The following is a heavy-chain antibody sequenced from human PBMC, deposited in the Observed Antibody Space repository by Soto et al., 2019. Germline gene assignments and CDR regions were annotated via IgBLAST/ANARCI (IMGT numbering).Heavy chain of an antibody. J-gene: IGHJ5*02. Sequence: GGSLRLSCTASGFTFGDYAMSWFRQAPGKGLEWVGFIRSKAYGGTTEYAASVKGRFTISRDDSKSIAYLQMNSLKTEDTAVYYCTRDDYYYDSSGYYYPWFDPWGQGTLVTVSS. V-gene: IGHV3-49*03. CDR3: TRDDYYYDSSGYYYPWFDP. D-gene: IGHD3-22*01. CDR2: IRSKAYGGTT. CDR1: GFTFGDYA.